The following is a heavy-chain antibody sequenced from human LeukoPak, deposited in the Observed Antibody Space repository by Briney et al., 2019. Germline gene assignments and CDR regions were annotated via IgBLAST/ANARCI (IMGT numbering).Heavy chain of an antibody. CDR2: IIPIFGTA. J-gene: IGHJ4*02. Sequence: SVKVSCKASGGTFSSYAISWVRQAPGQGLEWMGGIIPIFGTASYAQKFQGRVTITADESTSTAYMELSSLRSEDTAVYYCARVGGPYGGNSPFDYWGQGTLVTVSS. CDR1: GGTFSSYA. V-gene: IGHV1-69*13. D-gene: IGHD4-23*01. CDR3: ARVGGPYGGNSPFDY.